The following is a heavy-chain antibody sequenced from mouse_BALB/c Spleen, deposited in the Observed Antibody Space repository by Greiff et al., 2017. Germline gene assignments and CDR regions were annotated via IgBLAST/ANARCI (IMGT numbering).Heavy chain of an antibody. CDR3: ALYYGSSWFAY. J-gene: IGHJ3*01. CDR1: GYTFTSYW. Sequence: QVQLQQSGAELAKPGASVKMSCKASGYTFTSYWMHWVKQRPGQGLEWIGYINPSTGYTEYNQKFKDKATLTADKSSSTAYMQLSSLTSEDSAVYYCALYYGSSWFAYWGQGTLVTVSA. D-gene: IGHD1-1*01. V-gene: IGHV1-7*01. CDR2: INPSTGYT.